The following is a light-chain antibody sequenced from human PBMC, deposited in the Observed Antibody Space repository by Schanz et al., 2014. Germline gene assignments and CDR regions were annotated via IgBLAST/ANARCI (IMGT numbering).Light chain of an antibody. CDR2: DAS. Sequence: DIQMTQSPSTLSASVGDRVTITCRASHPISTSLAWYQQKPGKAPKVLMFDASSLESGVPPRFSGSGSGTDFTLTISRMQPDDFATYYCQQYNSYPYTFGQGTKLEIK. CDR3: QQYNSYPYT. CDR1: HPISTS. J-gene: IGKJ2*01. V-gene: IGKV1-5*01.